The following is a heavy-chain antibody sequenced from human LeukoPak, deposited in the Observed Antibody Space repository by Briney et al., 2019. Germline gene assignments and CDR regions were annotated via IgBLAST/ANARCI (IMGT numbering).Heavy chain of an antibody. J-gene: IGHJ4*02. Sequence: PGGSLRLSCAASGFTFDDYAMHWVRQAPGKGLEWVSLISWDGGSTYYADSVKGRFTISRDNSKNSLYLQMNSLRAEDTALYYCARIGSYWGNYWGQGTLVTVSS. CDR3: ARIGSYWGNY. V-gene: IGHV3-43D*03. CDR2: ISWDGGST. CDR1: GFTFDDYA. D-gene: IGHD1-26*01.